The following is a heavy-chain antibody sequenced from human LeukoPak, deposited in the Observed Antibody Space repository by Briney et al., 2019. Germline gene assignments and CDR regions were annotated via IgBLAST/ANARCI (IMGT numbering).Heavy chain of an antibody. CDR3: ARGPVDRWYDFWSGNFSNYYGMDV. CDR2: IWYDGSNK. Sequence: SGGSLRLSCAASGFTFSSYGMHWVRQAPGKGLEWVAVIWYDGSNKYYADSVKGRFTISRDNSKNTLYLQMNSLRAEDTAVYYCARGPVDRWYDFWSGNFSNYYGMDVWGQGTTVTVSS. V-gene: IGHV3-33*01. CDR1: GFTFSSYG. J-gene: IGHJ6*02. D-gene: IGHD3-3*01.